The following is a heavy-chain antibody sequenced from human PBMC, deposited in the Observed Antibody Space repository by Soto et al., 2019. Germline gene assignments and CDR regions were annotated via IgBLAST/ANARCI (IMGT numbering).Heavy chain of an antibody. CDR1: GYTFTSYG. J-gene: IGHJ6*02. CDR2: ISAYNGNT. D-gene: IGHD3-22*01. V-gene: IGHV1-18*01. CDR3: ARGQGYYDSSGPYRLYYYYAMDV. Sequence: SVKVSCKASGYTFTSYGISWVRQAPGQGLEWMGWISAYNGNTNYAQKLQGRVTMTTDTSTSTAYMELRSLRSDDTAVYYCARGQGYYDSSGPYRLYYYYAMDVWGQGTTVTVSS.